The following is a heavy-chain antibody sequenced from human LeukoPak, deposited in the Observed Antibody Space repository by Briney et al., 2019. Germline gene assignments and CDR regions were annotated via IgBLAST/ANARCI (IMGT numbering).Heavy chain of an antibody. CDR1: GYTFTSYG. D-gene: IGHD3-22*01. Sequence: ASVKVSCKASGYTFTSYGISWVRQAPGQGLEWMGWISAYNGNTNYAQKLQGRVTMTADTSTSTAYMELRSLRSDDTAVYYCARDYPEIVMVTSHPFDIWGQGTMVTVSS. CDR2: ISAYNGNT. V-gene: IGHV1-18*01. CDR3: ARDYPEIVMVTSHPFDI. J-gene: IGHJ3*02.